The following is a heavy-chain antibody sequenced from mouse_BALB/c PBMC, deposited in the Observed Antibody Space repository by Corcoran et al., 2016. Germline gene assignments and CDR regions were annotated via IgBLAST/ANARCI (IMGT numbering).Heavy chain of an antibody. CDR2: ILSGSGST. J-gene: IGHJ4*01. Sequence: QVQLQQSGAELMKPGASVKISCKATGYTFSSYWIEWVKQRLGHGLEWIGEILSGSGSTNYNEKFKGKATFTADTSSNTAYMQLSSLTSEDSAVYYCAREGNYKMDYWCQGTSVTVSS. CDR1: GYTFSSYW. CDR3: AREGNYKMDY. V-gene: IGHV1-9*01. D-gene: IGHD2-1*01.